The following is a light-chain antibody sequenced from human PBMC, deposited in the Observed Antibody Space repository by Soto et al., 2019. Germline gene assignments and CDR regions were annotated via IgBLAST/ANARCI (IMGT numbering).Light chain of an antibody. CDR2: STS. Sequence: QAVVTQEPSLTVSPGGTVTLTCASSTGAVTSGYYPNWFQQKPGQTPRALIDSTSNKHSWTPARFSGSLLWGKAALTLSGVQPEEEAEYYCLLYYGGAQLVFGGGTKLTVL. CDR3: LLYYGGAQLV. CDR1: TGAVTSGYY. V-gene: IGLV7-43*01. J-gene: IGLJ2*01.